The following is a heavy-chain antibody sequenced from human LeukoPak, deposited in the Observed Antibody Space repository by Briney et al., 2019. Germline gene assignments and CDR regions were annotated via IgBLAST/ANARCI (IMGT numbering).Heavy chain of an antibody. Sequence: SETLCLTCAVYGGSLRGYYWSWIRQPPGKGLEWIGEIHHTGATNYKPSLKSRVTISGDPSKNQFSLRVSSVTAADTAVYYCARGVLGPYYFDLWGRGTLVTVSS. J-gene: IGHJ2*01. CDR3: ARGVLGPYYFDL. D-gene: IGHD7-27*01. CDR1: GGSLRGYY. CDR2: IHHTGAT. V-gene: IGHV4-34*01.